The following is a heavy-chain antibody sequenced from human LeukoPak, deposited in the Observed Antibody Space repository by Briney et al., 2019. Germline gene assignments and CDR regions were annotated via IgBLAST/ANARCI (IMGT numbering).Heavy chain of an antibody. CDR3: ARRGVGATTANWFDP. CDR2: IYYSGST. CDR1: VGSISRSSYY. V-gene: IGHV4-39*01. Sequence: PSETLSLTCTVSVGSISRSSYYGVWIRQPPGKGLEWVGSIYYSGSTYYNPSLKSRVTISVDTSKNQFSLKLSSVTAADTAVYYCARRGVGATTANWFDPWGQGTLVTVSS. J-gene: IGHJ5*02. D-gene: IGHD1-26*01.